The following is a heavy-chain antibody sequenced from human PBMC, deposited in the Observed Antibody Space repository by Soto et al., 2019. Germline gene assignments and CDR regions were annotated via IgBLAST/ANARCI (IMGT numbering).Heavy chain of an antibody. V-gene: IGHV2-5*02. D-gene: IGHD6-13*01. CDR2: IYWDDDK. CDR3: ARGHYSTSWYIPDY. J-gene: IGHJ4*02. CDR1: GFSLSTSGVG. Sequence: QITLKESGPTLVKPTQTLTLTCTFSGFSLSTSGVGVGWIRQPPGKALEWLALIYWDDDKRYSPSLKSRLTITKDTAKNQVVLTMTNMDPVDTATYYCARGHYSTSWYIPDYWGQGTLVTVSS.